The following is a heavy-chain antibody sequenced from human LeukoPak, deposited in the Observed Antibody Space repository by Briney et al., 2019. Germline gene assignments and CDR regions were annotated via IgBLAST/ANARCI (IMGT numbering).Heavy chain of an antibody. D-gene: IGHD6-19*01. Sequence: GGSLRLSCAASGFTVSSTYMSWVRQAPGKGLEWVAVIWYDGSNKYYADSVKGRFTISRDNSKNTLYLQMNSLRAEDTAVYYCAKDGSGWLDYWGQGTLVTVSS. J-gene: IGHJ4*02. CDR1: GFTVSSTY. V-gene: IGHV3-33*06. CDR3: AKDGSGWLDY. CDR2: IWYDGSNK.